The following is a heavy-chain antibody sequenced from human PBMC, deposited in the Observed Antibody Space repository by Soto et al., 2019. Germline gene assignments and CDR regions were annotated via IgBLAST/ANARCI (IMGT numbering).Heavy chain of an antibody. CDR2: IWYDGSNK. J-gene: IGHJ6*02. V-gene: IGHV3-33*01. CDR3: ARYEDIVLVPAGTKASEIYYGMDV. Sequence: AASGFTFSSDGMHWVRQAPGKGLEWVAVIWYDGSNKYYADSVKGRFTISRDNSKNTLYLQMNSLRAEDTAVYYCARYEDIVLVPAGTKASEIYYGMDVWGQGTTVTVSS. CDR1: GFTFSSDG. D-gene: IGHD2-2*01.